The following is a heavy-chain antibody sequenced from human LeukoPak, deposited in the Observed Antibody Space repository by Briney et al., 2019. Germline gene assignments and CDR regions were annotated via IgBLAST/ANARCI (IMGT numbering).Heavy chain of an antibody. D-gene: IGHD6-13*01. J-gene: IGHJ4*02. CDR2: ISYSGST. V-gene: IGHV4-59*01. CDR1: GDSISSYY. Sequence: SETLSLTCTVSGDSISSYYRNWIRQPPGKRLEWIGYISYSGSTNYNPSLKSRVTISVDPSENQFSLKLSSVTAADTAVYYCARRDYTSSLDYWGQGTLVTVSS. CDR3: ARRDYTSSLDY.